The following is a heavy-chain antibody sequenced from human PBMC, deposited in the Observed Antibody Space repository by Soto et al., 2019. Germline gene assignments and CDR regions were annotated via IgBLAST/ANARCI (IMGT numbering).Heavy chain of an antibody. CDR2: MNPNSGNT. V-gene: IGHV1-8*01. CDR3: ARGIKYGAYSRWFAP. J-gene: IGHJ5*02. CDR1: GYTFTSYD. Sequence: QVQLVQSGAEVKKPGASVTVSCKASGYTFTSYDINWVRQATGQGLEYLGWMNPNSGNTAYVQKFQGRVTMTWDTSLTTAYMELSSLRSEDTAVYFCARGIKYGAYSRWFAPWGQGTLVTVSS. D-gene: IGHD4-17*01.